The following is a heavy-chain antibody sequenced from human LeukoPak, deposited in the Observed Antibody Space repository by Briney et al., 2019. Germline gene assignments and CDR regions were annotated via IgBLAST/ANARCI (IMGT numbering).Heavy chain of an antibody. D-gene: IGHD2-15*01. CDR3: ARGKDSSSDY. CDR2: INHSGRT. V-gene: IGHV4-34*01. CDR1: GGSFSGYY. Sequence: PSETLSLTCAVYGGSFSGYYWNWIRQPPGKGLEWIGEINHSGRTNYNPSLKSRVTISVDTSKKQFSLKLSSVTAADTAVYYCARGKDSSSDYWGQGTLVTVSS. J-gene: IGHJ4*02.